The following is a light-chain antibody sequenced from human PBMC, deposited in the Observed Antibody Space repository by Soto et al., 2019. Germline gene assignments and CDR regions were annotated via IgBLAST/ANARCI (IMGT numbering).Light chain of an antibody. CDR1: SGHSSYI. CDR3: ETWDSSTRV. CDR2: LEGSGSY. Sequence: QSVLTQSSSASASLGSSVKLTCTLSSGHSSYIIAWHQQQPGKAPRYLMKLEGSGSYNKGCGVPDRFSGSSSGADRYLTISNLQFEDEANYYCETWDSSTRVFGGGTKVTVL. J-gene: IGLJ2*01. V-gene: IGLV4-60*02.